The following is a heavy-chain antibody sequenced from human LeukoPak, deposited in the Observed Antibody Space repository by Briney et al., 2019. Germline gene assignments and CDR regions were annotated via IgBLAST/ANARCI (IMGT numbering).Heavy chain of an antibody. J-gene: IGHJ6*03. Sequence: GRSLRLSCAASGFTFSSYGMHWVRQAPGKGLEWVAVIWYDGSNKYYADSVKGRFTISRDNSKNTLYLQMNSLRAEDTAVYYCARGYCSSTNSDKYYYYYMDVWGKGTTVTVSS. V-gene: IGHV3-33*01. CDR1: GFTFSSYG. CDR2: IWYDGSNK. CDR3: ARGYCSSTNSDKYYYYYMDV. D-gene: IGHD2-2*01.